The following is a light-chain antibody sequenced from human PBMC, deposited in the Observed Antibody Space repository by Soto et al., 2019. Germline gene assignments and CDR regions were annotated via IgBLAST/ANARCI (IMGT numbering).Light chain of an antibody. CDR2: AVN. J-gene: IGLJ1*01. CDR1: SSDVGSYNY. Sequence: QSALTQPPSASGSPGQSVTISCTGTSSDVGSYNYVSWYQQHPGKAPKLMIYAVNKRPSGVPDRFSGSKSGNTASLTVSGLQAEDEADYYCSSYAGSNNYVFGTGTKLTVL. V-gene: IGLV2-8*01. CDR3: SSYAGSNNYV.